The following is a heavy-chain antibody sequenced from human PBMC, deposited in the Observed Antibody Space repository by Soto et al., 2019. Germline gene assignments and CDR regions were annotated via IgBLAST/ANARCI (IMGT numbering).Heavy chain of an antibody. D-gene: IGHD3-22*01. CDR1: GFSLSTSGVG. J-gene: IGHJ5*02. CDR3: AHSRSSGYYPGDWFDP. Sequence: QITLKESGPTLVKPTQTLTLTCTFSGFSLSTSGVGVGWIRQPPGKALEWLALIYWDDDKRYSPSLKSRLTITKDTSKNQVVLTMTNIDAVDTATYYCAHSRSSGYYPGDWFDPWGQGTLVTVSS. CDR2: IYWDDDK. V-gene: IGHV2-5*02.